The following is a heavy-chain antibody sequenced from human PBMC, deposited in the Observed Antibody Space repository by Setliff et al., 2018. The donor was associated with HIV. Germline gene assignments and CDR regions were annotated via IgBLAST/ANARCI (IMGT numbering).Heavy chain of an antibody. CDR3: ARDNPSNGGRLGY. Sequence: SVKVSCKASGGTFSSYAISWVRQAPGQGLEWMGGIIPIFGTANYAQKFQGRVTMTTDTSTSTAYMELRSLRSDDTAAYYCARDNPSNGGRLGYWGQGTLVTVSS. CDR2: IIPIFGTA. V-gene: IGHV1-69*05. D-gene: IGHD7-27*01. J-gene: IGHJ4*02. CDR1: GGTFSSYA.